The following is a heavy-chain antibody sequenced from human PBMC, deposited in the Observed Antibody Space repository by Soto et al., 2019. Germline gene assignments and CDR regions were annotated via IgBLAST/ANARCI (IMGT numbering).Heavy chain of an antibody. D-gene: IGHD1-20*01. CDR3: ARITGRHLDY. J-gene: IGHJ4*02. CDR2: VDYSGTA. Sequence: AETRSVAWIVWSGAISVATGLWGWVRQPPGKGLEWIGNVDYSGTAYFSPSLATRVTFHVDTSKNQFSLTLYSVTAADTAVYYCARITGRHLDYWGQGILVTVS. V-gene: IGHV4-39*01. CDR1: SGAISVATGL.